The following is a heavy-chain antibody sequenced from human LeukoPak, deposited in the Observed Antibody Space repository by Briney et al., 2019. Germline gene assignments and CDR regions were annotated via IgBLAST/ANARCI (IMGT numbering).Heavy chain of an antibody. Sequence: AASVKVSCKASGYTFTGYYMHWVRQAPGQGLEWMGRINPNSGGTNYAQKFQGRVTMTRDTSISTAYMELSRLRSDDTAVYYCARSAAGTQGTFDYWGQGTLVTVSS. D-gene: IGHD6-13*01. CDR1: GYTFTGYY. CDR2: INPNSGGT. V-gene: IGHV1-2*06. CDR3: ARSAAGTQGTFDY. J-gene: IGHJ4*02.